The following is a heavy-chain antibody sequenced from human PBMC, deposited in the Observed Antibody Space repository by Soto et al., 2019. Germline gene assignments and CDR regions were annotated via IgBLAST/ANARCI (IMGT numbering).Heavy chain of an antibody. J-gene: IGHJ4*02. D-gene: IGHD6-19*01. Sequence: QVTLKESGPVLVKPTETLTLTCTVSGFSLSNARMGVSWIRQPPGKALEWLAHIFSNDEKSYSPSLKSRLTTSNDTPKSQVVLTMTNMDPVDTATYYCARTVAGTWGGDYWGQGTLVTVSS. CDR1: GFSLSNARMG. CDR2: IFSNDEK. CDR3: ARTVAGTWGGDY. V-gene: IGHV2-26*01.